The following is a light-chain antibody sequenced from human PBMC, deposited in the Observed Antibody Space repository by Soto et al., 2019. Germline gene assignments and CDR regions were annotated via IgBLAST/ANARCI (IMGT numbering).Light chain of an antibody. Sequence: DIQMTQSPSTLSASVGDRVIITCRASQSISSWLAWYQQKPGKAPNLLIYRASNLKSGVPSSFSGSGSGTEFTLTISTLQPDDFATYYCQQYNTYPLTFGGGTKVDIK. CDR3: QQYNTYPLT. CDR2: RAS. CDR1: QSISSW. V-gene: IGKV1-5*03. J-gene: IGKJ4*01.